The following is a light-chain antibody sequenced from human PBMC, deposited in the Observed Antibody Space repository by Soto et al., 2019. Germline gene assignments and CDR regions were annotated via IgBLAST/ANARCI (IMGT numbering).Light chain of an antibody. Sequence: DIQMTQSPSSQSASVGDRVTITCRASQDISNSLAWFQQKPGKAPKSLIYAASRLQSWVSSNFSGSGSGTDFTLTISSLQPEYFATYYCQHYKNYSITFGQGTRLEIK. CDR2: AAS. V-gene: IGKV1-16*02. CDR3: QHYKNYSIT. CDR1: QDISNS. J-gene: IGKJ5*01.